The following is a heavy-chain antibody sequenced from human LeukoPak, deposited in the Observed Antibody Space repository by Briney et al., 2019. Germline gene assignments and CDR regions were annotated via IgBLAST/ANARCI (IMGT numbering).Heavy chain of an antibody. CDR2: IYTSGST. D-gene: IGHD6-19*01. J-gene: IGHJ4*02. V-gene: IGHV4-4*07. Sequence: PSETLSLTCTVSGGSISSYYWSWIRQPAGKGLEWIGRIYTSGSTNYNPFLKSRVTMSVDTSKNQFSLKLSSVTAADTAVYYCASSPSSSGWYYFDYWGQGTLVTVSS. CDR1: GGSISSYY. CDR3: ASSPSSSGWYYFDY.